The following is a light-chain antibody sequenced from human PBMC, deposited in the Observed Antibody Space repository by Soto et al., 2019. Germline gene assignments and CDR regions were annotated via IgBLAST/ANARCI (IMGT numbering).Light chain of an antibody. Sequence: SYVLTQTPSVSVAPGQTARFTCGGNNIGSKSVHWYQQKSGQAPVLVVHDDSDRPSGIPERFSGSKSGNTATPTISRVAAGDEADYYCQVWDSSSDHSLYVFGSGTKLTVL. CDR3: QVWDSSSDHSLYV. CDR1: NIGSKS. CDR2: DDS. J-gene: IGLJ1*01. V-gene: IGLV3-21*02.